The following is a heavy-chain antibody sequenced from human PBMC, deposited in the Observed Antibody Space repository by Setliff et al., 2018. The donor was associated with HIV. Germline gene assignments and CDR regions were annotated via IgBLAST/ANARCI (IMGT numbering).Heavy chain of an antibody. CDR2: IYFSGST. CDR3: ARLAEDYYDSGTWEVDY. D-gene: IGHD3-10*01. CDR1: GVSISSSSYF. Sequence: SETLSLTCAVSGVSISSSSYFWGWIRRPPGTGLDWIGSIYFSGSTYYNPSLESRVTISMDTSKNQFSLRLNSVTATDTAVYYCARLAEDYYDSGTWEVDYWAHGTLVTVSS. V-gene: IGHV4-39*01. J-gene: IGHJ4*01.